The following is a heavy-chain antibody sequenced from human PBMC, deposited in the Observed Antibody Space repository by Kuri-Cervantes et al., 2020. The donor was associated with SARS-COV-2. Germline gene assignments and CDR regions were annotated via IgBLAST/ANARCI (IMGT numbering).Heavy chain of an antibody. D-gene: IGHD3-3*01. CDR1: GFTFSSYG. V-gene: IGHV3-33*01. J-gene: IGHJ4*02. CDR3: ARGDFWSGYYSSFDY. Sequence: GGSLRLSCAASGFTFSSYGMHWVRQAPGKGLEWVAVIWYDGSNKYYADSVKGRFTISRDNSKNTLYLQMNSLRAEDTAVYYCARGDFWSGYYSSFDYWGQGTLVTVSS. CDR2: IWYDGSNK.